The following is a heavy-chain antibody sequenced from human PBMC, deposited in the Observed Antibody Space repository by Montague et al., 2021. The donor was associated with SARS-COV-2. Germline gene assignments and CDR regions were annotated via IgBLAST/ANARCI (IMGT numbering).Heavy chain of an antibody. D-gene: IGHD3-10*01. V-gene: IGHV4-61*01. CDR3: AKGDMVRGIPYIDN. J-gene: IGHJ4*02. CDR2: IYYSGSA. CDR1: GGSVSSGSYY. Sequence: SETLSLTCSVSGGSVSSGSYYWSWIRQPPGKGLECIGYIYYSGSAYYNPYNPSLMSQATISIDTSKNQFSLNLNSVTAADTAVYYCAKGDMVRGIPYIDNWGQGTLVTVSS.